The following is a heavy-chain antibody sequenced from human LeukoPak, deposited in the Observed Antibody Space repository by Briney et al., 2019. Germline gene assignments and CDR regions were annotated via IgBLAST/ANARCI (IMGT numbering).Heavy chain of an antibody. V-gene: IGHV4-39*07. Sequence: SETLSLTCTVSGGSISSSSYYWGWIRQPPGKGLEWIGSIYYSGSTYYNPSLKSRVTISVDKSKNQFSLKLSSVTAADTAVYYCARYGYDSSGLRYYFDYWGQGTLVTVSS. CDR2: IYYSGST. CDR3: ARYGYDSSGLRYYFDY. J-gene: IGHJ4*02. D-gene: IGHD3-22*01. CDR1: GGSISSSSYY.